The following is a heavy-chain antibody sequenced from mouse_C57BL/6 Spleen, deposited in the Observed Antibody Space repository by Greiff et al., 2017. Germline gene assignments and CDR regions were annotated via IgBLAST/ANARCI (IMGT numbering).Heavy chain of an antibody. CDR3: ARYCPWYFDV. CDR2: ILPGSGST. J-gene: IGHJ1*03. CDR1: GYTFTGYW. Sequence: QVQLKESGAELMKPGASVKLSCKATGYTFTGYWIEWVKQRPGHGLEWIGEILPGSGSTNYNEKFKCKATFTADTSSNTANMQLSSLTTEDSAICYCARYCPWYFDVWGTGTTVTVSS. V-gene: IGHV1-9*01.